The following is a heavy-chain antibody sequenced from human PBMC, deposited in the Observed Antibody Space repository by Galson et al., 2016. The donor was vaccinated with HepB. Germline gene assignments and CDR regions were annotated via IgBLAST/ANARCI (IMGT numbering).Heavy chain of an antibody. V-gene: IGHV5-51*01. Sequence: QSGAEVTKPGESPQISCTGSGYSFTPYWNDWVRQMPGKGLEWMGMIYPGDSDTRYSPSFQGQVTISAVQSINTAYLQWSSLKASDTAMYYCARTVSIAAAGGADYWGQGTLVTVSS. CDR3: ARTVSIAAAGGADY. J-gene: IGHJ4*02. CDR2: IYPGDSDT. D-gene: IGHD6-13*01. CDR1: GYSFTPYW.